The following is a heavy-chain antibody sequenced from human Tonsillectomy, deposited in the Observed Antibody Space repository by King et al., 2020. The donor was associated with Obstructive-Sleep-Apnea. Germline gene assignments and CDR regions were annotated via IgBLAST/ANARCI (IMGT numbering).Heavy chain of an antibody. CDR1: GFTFSSYW. V-gene: IGHV3-74*01. CDR3: ASDHGGYNSFDY. D-gene: IGHD5-24*01. CDR2: INSDGTRIYA. J-gene: IGHJ4*02. Sequence: VQLVESGGGLVQPGGSLRLSCAASGFTFSSYWMHWVRQAPGKGLVWVSRINSDGTRIYADYADSVKGRFTISRDNAKNTLSLQMNSLRAEDTAVYYCASDHGGYNSFDYWGQGTLVTVSS.